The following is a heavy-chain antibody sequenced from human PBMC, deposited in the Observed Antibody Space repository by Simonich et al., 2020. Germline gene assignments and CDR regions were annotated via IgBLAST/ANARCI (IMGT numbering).Heavy chain of an antibody. CDR1: GGSFSGYY. J-gene: IGHJ5*02. D-gene: IGHD3-9*01. Sequence: QVQLQQWGAGLLKPSETLSLTCAVYGGSFSGYYWSWIRQPPGKGRGGIGEINHSERNNYNPSLKSRVTTSVEASKNQFSPKLRSVTAEDTAVYYCARCGLVNYDILTGYHNWFDPWGQGTLVTVSS. CDR2: INHSERN. V-gene: IGHV4-34*01. CDR3: ARCGLVNYDILTGYHNWFDP.